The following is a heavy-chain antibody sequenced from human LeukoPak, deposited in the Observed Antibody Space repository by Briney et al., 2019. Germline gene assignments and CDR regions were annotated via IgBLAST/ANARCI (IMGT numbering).Heavy chain of an antibody. V-gene: IGHV3-48*02. CDR1: GFTFAIHA. CDR3: ARGDFGGNVWYFDL. D-gene: IGHD4-23*01. CDR2: ISSGGGAI. J-gene: IGHJ2*01. Sequence: PGGSLRLSCAASGFTFAIHAMTWVRQAPGKGLEWVSYISSGGGAIYYADSVRGRFTISTDNARNSLYLQMNSLRDEDTAVYYCARGDFGGNVWYFDLWGRGTLVTVSS.